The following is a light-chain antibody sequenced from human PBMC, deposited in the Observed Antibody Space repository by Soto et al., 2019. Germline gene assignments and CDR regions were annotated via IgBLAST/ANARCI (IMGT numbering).Light chain of an antibody. CDR1: SGSVSTTYY. Sequence: QTVVTQEPSFSVSPGRTVTLTCGLSSGSVSTTYYPTWYQQTPGQAPRTLIYSTDTRSSGVPDRFSGSILGNKAALTITGAQADDESDYYCVLYMGRGIWVFGGGTKHRP. CDR3: VLYMGRGIWV. CDR2: STD. V-gene: IGLV8-61*01. J-gene: IGLJ3*02.